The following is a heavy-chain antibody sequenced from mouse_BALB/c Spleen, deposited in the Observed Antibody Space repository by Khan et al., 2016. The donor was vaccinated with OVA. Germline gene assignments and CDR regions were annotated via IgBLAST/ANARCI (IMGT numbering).Heavy chain of an antibody. V-gene: IGHV2-9*02. CDR1: GFSLTSYG. CDR3: ARYYGNYWWYFDV. D-gene: IGHD2-1*01. Sequence: QVQLKESGPGLVAPSQSLSITCTVSGFSLTSYGVHWVHQPPGKGLEWLGVIWPGGSTNYNSALMSRLSISKDNSKSQVFLKMNSLQTDDTAMYYCARYYGNYWWYFDVWGAGTTVTVSS. CDR2: IWPGGST. J-gene: IGHJ1*01.